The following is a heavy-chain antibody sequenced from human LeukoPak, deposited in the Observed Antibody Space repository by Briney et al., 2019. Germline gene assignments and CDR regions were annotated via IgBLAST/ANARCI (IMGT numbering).Heavy chain of an antibody. CDR3: ARSDYYDSSGYYADYYYYGMDV. D-gene: IGHD3-22*01. Sequence: PSETLSFTCAVYGGSFSGYYWSWIRQPPGKGLEWIGEINHSGSTNYNPSLKSRVTISVDTSKNQFSLKLSSVTAADTAVYYCARSDYYDSSGYYADYYYYGMDVWGQGTTVTVSS. CDR2: INHSGST. CDR1: GGSFSGYY. J-gene: IGHJ6*02. V-gene: IGHV4-34*01.